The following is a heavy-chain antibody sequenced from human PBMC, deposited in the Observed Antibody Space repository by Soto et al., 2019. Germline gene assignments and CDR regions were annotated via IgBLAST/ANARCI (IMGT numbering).Heavy chain of an antibody. CDR1: GVTFSSYA. CDR3: ARGYGGTTVPGY. Sequence: SVKVSCKASGVTFSSYAISWVRQAPGQGLEWMGGIIPIFGTANYAQKFQGRVTITADESTSTAYMELSSLRSEDTAVYYCARGYGGTTVPGYWGQGTLVTVSS. CDR2: IIPIFGTA. V-gene: IGHV1-69*13. D-gene: IGHD2-15*01. J-gene: IGHJ4*02.